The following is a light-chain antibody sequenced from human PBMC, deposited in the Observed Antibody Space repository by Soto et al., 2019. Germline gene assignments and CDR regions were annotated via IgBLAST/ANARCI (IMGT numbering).Light chain of an antibody. Sequence: QSVLTQPPSVSGATGQRVTISCTGSNSNIGAGYDVNWYQQLPGLVPKLLIYGSTRQPPGVPERFSGSKSDTSASLAITGLQAEDEAHYYCHSYDSSLTVVLFGGGTKVTVL. V-gene: IGLV1-40*01. CDR3: HSYDSSLTVVL. CDR2: GST. CDR1: NSNIGAGYD. J-gene: IGLJ2*01.